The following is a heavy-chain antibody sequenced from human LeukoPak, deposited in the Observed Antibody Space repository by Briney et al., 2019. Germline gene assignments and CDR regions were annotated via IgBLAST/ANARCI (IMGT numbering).Heavy chain of an antibody. V-gene: IGHV3-23*01. CDR2: IRDSGSST. CDR1: GFTFSSYA. J-gene: IGHJ4*02. Sequence: QSGGSLRLSCAASGFTFSSYAMSWVRQAPGRGLEWVSAIRDSGSSTHYADSVKGRFTTSRDNSKNTLYLQMNSLRAEDTAVYYCAKAWSSGYDPSDYWGQGTLVTVSS. D-gene: IGHD5-12*01. CDR3: AKAWSSGYDPSDY.